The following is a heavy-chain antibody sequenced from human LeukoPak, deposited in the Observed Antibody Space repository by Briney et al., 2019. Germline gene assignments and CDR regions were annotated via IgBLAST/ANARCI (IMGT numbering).Heavy chain of an antibody. J-gene: IGHJ6*02. CDR1: GFTFSSYA. V-gene: IGHV3-30-3*01. Sequence: GRSLRLSCAASGFTFSSYAMHWVRQAPGKGLEWVAVISYDGSNKYYADSVKGRFTISRDNSKNTLYLQMNSLRAEDTAVYYCARDFYGSSWYSSYYYYYGMDVWGQGTTVTVSS. CDR2: ISYDGSNK. CDR3: ARDFYGSSWYSSYYYYYGMDV. D-gene: IGHD6-13*01.